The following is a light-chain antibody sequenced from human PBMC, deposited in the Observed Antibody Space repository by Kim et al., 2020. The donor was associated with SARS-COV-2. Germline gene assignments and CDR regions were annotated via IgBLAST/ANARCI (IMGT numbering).Light chain of an antibody. CDR1: QSVSSSY. J-gene: IGKJ4*01. CDR3: QQYASSPLT. V-gene: IGKV3-20*01. CDR2: GAS. Sequence: WTPGEGPTLPCRASQSVSSSYLAWYQQKPGQAPRILIYGASNRATGIPDRFSGSGSGTDFTLTISRLEPEDFAVYSCQQYASSPLTFGGGTKVEI.